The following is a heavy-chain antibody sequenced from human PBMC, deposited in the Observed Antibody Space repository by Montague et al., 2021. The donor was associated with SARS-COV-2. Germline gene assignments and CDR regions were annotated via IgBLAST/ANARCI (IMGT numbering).Heavy chain of an antibody. J-gene: IGHJ6*03. CDR1: GTSFSGYY. Sequence: SETLSLTCAVHGTSFSGYYWNWIRQPPGKGLEWIGEINHGGSTKYSPSLKSRLTISADTSKNQFSLKLTSVVAADTAVYYCARLRDGVVPSHILGVGPYYSYYYMDVWGRGTTVTVSS. V-gene: IGHV4-34*01. CDR3: ARLRDGVVPSHILGVGPYYSYYYMDV. D-gene: IGHD3-10*01. CDR2: INHGGST.